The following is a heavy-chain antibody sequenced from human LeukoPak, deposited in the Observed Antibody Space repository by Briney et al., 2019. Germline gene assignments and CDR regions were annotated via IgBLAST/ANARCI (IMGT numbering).Heavy chain of an antibody. J-gene: IGHJ4*02. D-gene: IGHD3-22*01. V-gene: IGHV1-46*01. CDR2: INPSGGST. CDR3: ARETPPEGYDSSGYYFDY. CDR1: GYNFIGYY. Sequence: ASVKVSCKTSGYNFIGYYIHWVRQAPGQGLEWMGIINPSGGSTSYAQKFQGRVTVTRDTSTSTVYMELSSLRSEDTAVYYCARETPPEGYDSSGYYFDYWGQGTLVTVSS.